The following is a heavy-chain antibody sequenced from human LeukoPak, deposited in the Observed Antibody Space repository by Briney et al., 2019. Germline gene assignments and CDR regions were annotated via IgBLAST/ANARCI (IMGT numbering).Heavy chain of an antibody. CDR3: ARYTVPGSLASPHDAFDI. D-gene: IGHD2-2*01. J-gene: IGHJ3*02. V-gene: IGHV4-39*01. CDR2: IYYSGST. Sequence: SETLSLTCTVSGGSISSSSYYWGWIRQPPGKGLERIGSIYYSGSTYYNPSLKSRVTISVDTSKNQFSLKLSSVTAADTAVYYCARYTVPGSLASPHDAFDIWGQGTMVTVSS. CDR1: GGSISSSSYY.